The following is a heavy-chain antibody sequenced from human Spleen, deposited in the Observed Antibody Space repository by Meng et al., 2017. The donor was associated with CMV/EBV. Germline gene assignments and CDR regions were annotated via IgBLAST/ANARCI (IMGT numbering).Heavy chain of an antibody. D-gene: IGHD3-3*01. CDR3: AKELKTREDLQWLLSYYYYGMDV. J-gene: IGHJ6*02. CDR2: INNGGDNT. CDR1: GFTFSSYA. V-gene: IGHV3-23*01. Sequence: GGSLRLSCAASGFTFSSYAMSWVRQAPGKGLEWVSVINNGGDNTYYAASVKGRFTISRDNSKNTLFLQMNSLRAEDTAVYYCAKELKTREDLQWLLSYYYYGMDVWGQGTTVTVSS.